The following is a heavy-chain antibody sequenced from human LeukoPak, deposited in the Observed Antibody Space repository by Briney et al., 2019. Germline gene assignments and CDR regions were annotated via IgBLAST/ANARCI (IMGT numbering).Heavy chain of an antibody. V-gene: IGHV3-48*01. J-gene: IGHJ4*02. D-gene: IGHD3-9*01. CDR3: ARMSLTGYPKGFDY. CDR2: INTDSKSI. Sequence: PGGSLRLSCAASGFSFSDYTMNWVRQAPGKGLEDIAYINTDSKSIWYADSVKGRFTISRDNSKNTLYLQMNSLRAEDTAVYYCARMSLTGYPKGFDYWGQGTLVTVSS. CDR1: GFSFSDYT.